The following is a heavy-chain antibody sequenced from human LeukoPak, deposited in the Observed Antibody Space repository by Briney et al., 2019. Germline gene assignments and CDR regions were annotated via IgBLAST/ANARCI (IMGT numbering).Heavy chain of an antibody. J-gene: IGHJ4*02. CDR3: ARRGHNTGWYYFDY. V-gene: IGHV3-48*01. CDR2: ISSYTIT. CDR1: GFSFSSYS. D-gene: IGHD6-19*01. Sequence: PWGSLRLSCAAGGFSFSSYSMNWVRQAPGKRLEWIAYISSYTITYYADFVKGRFTISRDNAKKSLDLQMNSLRAEDTAVYYCARRGHNTGWYYFDYWDLGALVTVSS.